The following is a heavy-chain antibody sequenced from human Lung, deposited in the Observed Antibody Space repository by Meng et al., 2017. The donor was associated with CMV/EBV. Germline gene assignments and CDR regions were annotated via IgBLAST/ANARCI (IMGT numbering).Heavy chain of an antibody. CDR3: ARVWGKGSGYDFDL. J-gene: IGHJ4*02. Sequence: SXAASGFTFSSYDMSWVRQAPGKGLEWVSSISTGGRDLYYADSVKGRFTISRDNAKNSLYLQMNSLRAEDTAVYFCARVWGKGSGYDFDLWGRGTXVTVSS. CDR1: GFTFSSYD. CDR2: ISTGGRDL. D-gene: IGHD5-12*01. V-gene: IGHV3-21*01.